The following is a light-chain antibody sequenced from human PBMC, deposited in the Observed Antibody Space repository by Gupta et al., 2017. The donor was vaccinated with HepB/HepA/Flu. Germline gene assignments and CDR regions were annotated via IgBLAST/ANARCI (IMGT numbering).Light chain of an antibody. CDR3: QQYVTSPPGYT. CDR2: AAS. CDR1: QSVSRTF. J-gene: IGKJ2*01. V-gene: IGKV3-20*01. Sequence: IVLTQSPGALSLSQGERATLSCKTSQSVSRTFLAWYQQKPGQAPRLLISAASNRATGIPDRFSGSGSGTDFALTINKLEPEDFAVYYCQQYVTSPPGYTFGQGTKLEIK.